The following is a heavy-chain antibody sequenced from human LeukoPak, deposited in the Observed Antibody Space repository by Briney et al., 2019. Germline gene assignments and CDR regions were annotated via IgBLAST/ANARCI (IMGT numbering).Heavy chain of an antibody. V-gene: IGHV4-59*08. Sequence: SETLPLTCTVSGGSISSYFWSWIRQPPGKGLECIGYIYYSGSTNYNPSLKSRVTISVDTSKNQFSLKLSSVAAADTAVYYCARQEGDCSGGSCYSGWFDPWGQGTLVTVSS. CDR2: IYYSGST. J-gene: IGHJ5*02. CDR1: GGSISSYF. CDR3: ARQEGDCSGGSCYSGWFDP. D-gene: IGHD2-15*01.